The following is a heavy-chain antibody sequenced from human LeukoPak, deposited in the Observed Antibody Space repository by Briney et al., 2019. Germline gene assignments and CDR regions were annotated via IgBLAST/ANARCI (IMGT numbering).Heavy chain of an antibody. CDR1: GGSISSYY. CDR2: IYYSGST. J-gene: IGHJ4*02. D-gene: IGHD2-2*01. Sequence: PSETLSLTCTVSGGSISSYYWSWIRQPPGKGLEWVGYIYYSGSTNYNPSLKSRVTISVDTSKNQFSLKLSSVTAADTDVYYYARIKPGYCSSTSCPNFDYWGQGTLATVSS. V-gene: IGHV4-59*12. CDR3: ARIKPGYCSSTSCPNFDY.